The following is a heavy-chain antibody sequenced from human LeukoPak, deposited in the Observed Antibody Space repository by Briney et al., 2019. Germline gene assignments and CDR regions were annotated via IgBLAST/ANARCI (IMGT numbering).Heavy chain of an antibody. V-gene: IGHV7-4-1*02. D-gene: IGHD3-10*01. J-gene: IGHJ5*02. CDR2: INTNTGNP. Sequence: ASVKVSCKASGYTFTSYAMNWVRQAPGQGLEWMGWINTNTGNPTYAQGFTGRFVFSLDTSVSTAYLQISSLKAEDTAVYYCARDQGLLWFGELLYRPPWFDPWGQGTLVTVSS. CDR3: ARDQGLLWFGELLYRPPWFDP. CDR1: GYTFTSYA.